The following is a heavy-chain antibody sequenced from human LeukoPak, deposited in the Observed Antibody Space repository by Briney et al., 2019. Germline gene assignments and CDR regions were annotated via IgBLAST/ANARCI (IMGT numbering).Heavy chain of an antibody. CDR2: ISGSGGST. J-gene: IGHJ4*02. CDR1: GFTFSSYA. V-gene: IGHV3-23*01. Sequence: GGSLRLSCAASGFTFSSYAMSWVRQAPGKGLEWVSAISGSGGSTYYADSVKGRFTISRDNSKNTLYLQMNSLRAEGTAVYYCAKVDYYDSSGYPPVDYWGQGTLVTVSS. D-gene: IGHD3-22*01. CDR3: AKVDYYDSSGYPPVDY.